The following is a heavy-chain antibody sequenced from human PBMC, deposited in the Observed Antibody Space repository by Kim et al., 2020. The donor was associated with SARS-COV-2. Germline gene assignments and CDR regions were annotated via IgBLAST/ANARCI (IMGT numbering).Heavy chain of an antibody. Sequence: GGSLRLSCAASGFTFSDYYMSWIRQAPVKGLEWVSYISSSSSYTNYADSVKGRFTISRDNAKNSLYLQMNSLRAEDTAVYYCARVGYDDVWGSYRDYYYYYGMDVWGQGTTVTVSS. CDR1: GFTFSDYY. CDR2: ISSSSSYT. V-gene: IGHV3-11*05. D-gene: IGHD3-16*02. CDR3: ARVGYDDVWGSYRDYYYYYGMDV. J-gene: IGHJ6*02.